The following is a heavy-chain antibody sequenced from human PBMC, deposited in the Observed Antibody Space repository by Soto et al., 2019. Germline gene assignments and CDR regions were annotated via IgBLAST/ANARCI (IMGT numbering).Heavy chain of an antibody. D-gene: IGHD3-10*01. CDR2: ISSSSYTI. Sequence: GGSLRLSCTASGFTFNTYNINWVRQAPGKGLEWVSYISSSSYTIKYADSVEGRFTVSRDNGKKSLYLQMNSLRDEDTAVYFCAREISLSAGSYFDYWGQGTLVTVSS. V-gene: IGHV3-48*02. CDR1: GFTFNTYN. J-gene: IGHJ4*02. CDR3: AREISLSAGSYFDY.